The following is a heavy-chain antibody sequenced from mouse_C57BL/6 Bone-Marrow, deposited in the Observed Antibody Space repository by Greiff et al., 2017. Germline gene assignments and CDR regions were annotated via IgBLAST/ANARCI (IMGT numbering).Heavy chain of an antibody. D-gene: IGHD1-1*01. CDR2: ISSGSSTI. V-gene: IGHV5-17*01. J-gene: IGHJ1*03. CDR3: ARMDYGSSYDWYFDV. CDR1: GFTFSDYG. Sequence: EVQRVESGGGLVKPGGSLKLSCAASGFTFSDYGMHWVRQAPEKGLEWVAYISSGSSTIYYADTVKGRFNISRDNAKNTLFLQMTSLRSEDTAMYYCARMDYGSSYDWYFDVWGTGTTVTVSS.